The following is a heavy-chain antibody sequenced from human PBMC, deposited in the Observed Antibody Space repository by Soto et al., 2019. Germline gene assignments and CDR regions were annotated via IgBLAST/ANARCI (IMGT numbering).Heavy chain of an antibody. D-gene: IGHD6-13*01. CDR1: GLKFDDYA. CDR3: AKDQREYSSSWCWAFEL. CDR2: ISWNSDII. Sequence: EVQLVESGGSLVQPGRSLRLSCAGTGLKFDDYAMHWVRQVPGKGLEWLSGISWNSDIINYADSVKGRFTISRDNGKNSLYLQMNSLRADDTGLYYCAKDQREYSSSWCWAFELWGQGTMVTVSS. J-gene: IGHJ3*01. V-gene: IGHV3-9*01.